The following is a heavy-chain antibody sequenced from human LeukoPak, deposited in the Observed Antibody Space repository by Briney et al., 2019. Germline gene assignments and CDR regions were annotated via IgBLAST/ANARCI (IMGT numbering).Heavy chain of an antibody. J-gene: IGHJ4*02. CDR2: IIPILGIA. Sequence: ASVKVSCKASGGTFSSYAISWVRQAPGQGLEWMGRIIPILGIANYAQKFQGRVTITADKSTSTAYMELSSLRSEDTAVYCCAGSYSCGPRYWGQGTLVTVSS. D-gene: IGHD5-18*01. CDR3: AGSYSCGPRY. CDR1: GGTFSSYA. V-gene: IGHV1-69*04.